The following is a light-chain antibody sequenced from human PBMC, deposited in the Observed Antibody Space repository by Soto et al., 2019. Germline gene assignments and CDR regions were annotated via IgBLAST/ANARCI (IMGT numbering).Light chain of an antibody. CDR3: HSYDTTVTGEV. Sequence: QSALTQPASVSGSPGQSITISCTGTSSDVGRYNYVSWYQQYPGRAPKLIIYEVTNRPSGVSDRFSGSKSGNVASLTISGLQAEDEADYYCHSYDTTVTGEVFGGGTKLTVL. J-gene: IGLJ3*02. CDR1: SSDVGRYNY. CDR2: EVT. V-gene: IGLV2-14*01.